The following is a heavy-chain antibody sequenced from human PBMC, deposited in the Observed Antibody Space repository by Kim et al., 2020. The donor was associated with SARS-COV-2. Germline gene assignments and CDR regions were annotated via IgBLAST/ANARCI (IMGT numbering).Heavy chain of an antibody. Sequence: GGSLRLSCVASGFTFSTYWMGWVRQASGKGLEWVAHIKPDGSQKSYVDSVKGRFTFSRDNAKSSLYVQMNSLRAEDTAVYYCVRFGVPYGIDVWGQGTAV. CDR3: VRFGVPYGIDV. J-gene: IGHJ6*02. V-gene: IGHV3-7*01. CDR1: GFTFSTYW. D-gene: IGHD3-16*01. CDR2: IKPDGSQK.